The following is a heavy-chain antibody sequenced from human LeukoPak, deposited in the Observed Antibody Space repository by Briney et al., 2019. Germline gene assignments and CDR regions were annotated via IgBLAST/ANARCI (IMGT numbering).Heavy chain of an antibody. J-gene: IGHJ4*02. V-gene: IGHV1-18*01. D-gene: IGHD6-13*01. CDR3: ARDEVGSSWSPGDY. CDR1: GYTFTSYG. CDR2: ISAYNGNI. Sequence: ASVKVSCKASGYTFTSYGISWVRQAPGQGLEWMGWISAYNGNINYAQKLQGRVTMTTDTSTSTTYMELRSLRSDDTAVYYCARDEVGSSWSPGDYWGQGTLVTVSS.